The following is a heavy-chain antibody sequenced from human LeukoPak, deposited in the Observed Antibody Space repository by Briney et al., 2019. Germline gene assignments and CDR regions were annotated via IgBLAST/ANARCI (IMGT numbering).Heavy chain of an antibody. Sequence: ASVKVSCKASGYTFTGYYMHWVRQAPGQGLEWMGWINPNSGGTNYAQKFQGRVTMTRDTSISTAYMELSRLRSDDTAVYYCARGQQWLVNYYYYMDVWGKGTTVTVSS. V-gene: IGHV1-2*02. CDR3: ARGQQWLVNYYYYMDV. D-gene: IGHD6-19*01. CDR1: GYTFTGYY. CDR2: INPNSGGT. J-gene: IGHJ6*03.